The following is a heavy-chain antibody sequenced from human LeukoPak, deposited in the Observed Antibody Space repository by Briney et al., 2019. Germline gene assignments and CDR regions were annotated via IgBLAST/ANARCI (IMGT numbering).Heavy chain of an antibody. J-gene: IGHJ1*01. CDR1: GFTLSNSW. Sequence: GGSLRLSCAGSGFTLSNSWMGWVRQAPGKGLEWVANVQHIGGETYYVDSVKGRFTISRDNAKNSVYLQMNSLGADDTAVYYCATYSILNAREFRYWGQGTLVTVTS. V-gene: IGHV3-7*01. D-gene: IGHD4-11*01. CDR2: VQHIGGET. CDR3: ATYSILNAREFRY.